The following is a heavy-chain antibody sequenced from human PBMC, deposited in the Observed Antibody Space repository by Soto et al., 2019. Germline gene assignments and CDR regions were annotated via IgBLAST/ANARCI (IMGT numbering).Heavy chain of an antibody. V-gene: IGHV3-33*01. J-gene: IGHJ6*03. D-gene: IGHD2-15*01. CDR1: GFTFSSYG. CDR2: IWYDGSNK. CDR3: ARGGYCRGGSCQNYYDYYYMDV. Sequence: QVQLVESGGGVVQPGRSLRLSCAASGFTFSSYGMHWVRQAPGKGLEWVAVIWYDGSNKYYADSVKGRFTISRDNSKNTRYLQMNSLRAEDTAVYYCARGGYCRGGSCQNYYDYYYMDVCGKGTTVTVSS.